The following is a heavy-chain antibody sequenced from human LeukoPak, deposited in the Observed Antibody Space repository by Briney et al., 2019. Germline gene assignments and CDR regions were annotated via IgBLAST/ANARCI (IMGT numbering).Heavy chain of an antibody. CDR2: INHSGST. V-gene: IGHV4-34*01. D-gene: IGHD6-19*01. Sequence: SETLSLTCAVYGGSFSGYYWSWIRQPPGKGLEWIGEINHSGSTNYNPSLKSRVTISVDTSKNQFSLKLSSVTAADTAVYYCARGPCSSGWYYRPASNWFDPWGQGTLVTVSS. CDR1: GGSFSGYY. CDR3: ARGPCSSGWYYRPASNWFDP. J-gene: IGHJ5*02.